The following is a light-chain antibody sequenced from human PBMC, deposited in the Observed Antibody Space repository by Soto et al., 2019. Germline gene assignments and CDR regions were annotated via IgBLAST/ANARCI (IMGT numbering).Light chain of an antibody. CDR2: EVS. V-gene: IGLV2-14*01. Sequence: QSALTQPASVSGSPGQSITISCTGTSSDVGGYNYVSWYQQHPGKAPKLMIYEVSNRHSGVSNRFSGSKSGNTASLTISGLQAEDEVDYYCSSYTSSSTRVFGGGTKLTVL. J-gene: IGLJ3*02. CDR1: SSDVGGYNY. CDR3: SSYTSSSTRV.